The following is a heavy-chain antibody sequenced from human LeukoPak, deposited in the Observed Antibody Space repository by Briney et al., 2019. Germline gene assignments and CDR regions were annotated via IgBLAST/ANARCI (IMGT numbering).Heavy chain of an antibody. CDR2: IYYSGST. Sequence: SETLSLTCTVSGXSISSGGYYWSWIRQHPGKGLEWIGYIYYSGSTYYNPSLKSRVTISVDTSKNQFSLKLSSVTAADTAVYYCAREGAAAGIDYWGQGTLVTVSS. CDR1: GXSISSGGYY. V-gene: IGHV4-31*03. CDR3: AREGAAAGIDY. J-gene: IGHJ4*02. D-gene: IGHD6-13*01.